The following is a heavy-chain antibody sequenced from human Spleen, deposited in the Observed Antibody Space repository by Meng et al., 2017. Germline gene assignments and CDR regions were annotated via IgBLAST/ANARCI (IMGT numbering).Heavy chain of an antibody. Sequence: ASVKVSCKASGYTFTSYAMHWVRQAPGQRLEWMGWINAGNGNTKYSQKFQGRVTITRDTSASTAYMELSSLRSEDTAVYYCARVNYYDSSGYYLTEYYFDYWGQGTLVTVSS. CDR1: GYTFTSYA. D-gene: IGHD3-22*01. CDR3: ARVNYYDSSGYYLTEYYFDY. J-gene: IGHJ4*02. CDR2: INAGNGNT. V-gene: IGHV1-3*01.